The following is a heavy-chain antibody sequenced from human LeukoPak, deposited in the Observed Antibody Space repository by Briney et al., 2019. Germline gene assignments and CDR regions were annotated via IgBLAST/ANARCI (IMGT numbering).Heavy chain of an antibody. V-gene: IGHV3-21*04. D-gene: IGHD3-16*01. CDR1: GFTFDDYG. Sequence: GGSLRLSCAASGFTFDDYGMSWVRQAPGKGLEWVSSISSSSGYIYYADSVKGRFTVTRDNAKNSLYLQMSNLRAEDTAVYFCARGGGLDVWGQGATVTVSS. CDR2: ISSSSGYI. J-gene: IGHJ6*02. CDR3: ARGGGLDV.